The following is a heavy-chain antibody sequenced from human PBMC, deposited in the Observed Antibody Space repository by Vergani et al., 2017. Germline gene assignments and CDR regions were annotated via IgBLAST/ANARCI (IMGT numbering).Heavy chain of an antibody. CDR2: ISYDGSNK. CDR3: ARTCSGGSCYMWYFDL. V-gene: IGHV3-30-3*01. D-gene: IGHD2-15*01. CDR1: GFTFSSYA. J-gene: IGHJ2*01. Sequence: QVQLVESGGGVVQPGRSLRLSCAASGFTFSSYAMHWVRQAPGKGLEWVAVISYDGSNKYYADSVKGRFTIPRDNSKNTLYLQMNSLRAEDTAVYYCARTCSGGSCYMWYFDLWGRGTLVTVSS.